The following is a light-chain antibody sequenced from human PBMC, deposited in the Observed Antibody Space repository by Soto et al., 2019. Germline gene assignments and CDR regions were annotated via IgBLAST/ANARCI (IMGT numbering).Light chain of an antibody. CDR3: LQYGGSPQS. Sequence: EIVLTQSPGTLSLYPGERATLSCRASQTVFNTYLAWYQQKPGQAPRLRIYGASSRAPGITDRFSGSGSGTDFTLTISRLEPEDVAVYYCLQYGGSPQSFGQGTKLEI. J-gene: IGKJ2*03. CDR1: QTVFNTY. CDR2: GAS. V-gene: IGKV3-20*01.